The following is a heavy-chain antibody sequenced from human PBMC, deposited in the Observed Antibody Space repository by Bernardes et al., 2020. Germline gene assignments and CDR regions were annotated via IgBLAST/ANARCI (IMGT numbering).Heavy chain of an antibody. Sequence: SETLSLTCAVYGGSFSGYYWSWIRQPPGKGLEWIGEINHSGSTNYNPSLKSRVTISVDTSKNQFSLKLSSVTAADTAVYYCARGRIVVVTAAILNWFDPWGQGTLVTVSS. CDR1: GGSFSGYY. D-gene: IGHD2-2*01. J-gene: IGHJ5*02. CDR3: ARGRIVVVTAAILNWFDP. V-gene: IGHV4-34*01. CDR2: INHSGST.